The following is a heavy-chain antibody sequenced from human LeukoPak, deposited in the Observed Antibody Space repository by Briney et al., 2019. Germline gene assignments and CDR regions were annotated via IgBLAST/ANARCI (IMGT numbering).Heavy chain of an antibody. CDR3: AKDLGGGSSWPFDAFGI. D-gene: IGHD6-13*01. J-gene: IGHJ3*02. CDR1: GFTFSSYG. CDR2: ISYDGSNK. V-gene: IGHV3-30*18. Sequence: GESXXLSCAASGFTFSSYGMHWVRQAPGKGLEWVAVISYDGSNKYYADSVKGRFTISRDNSKNTLYLQMNSLRAEDTAVYYCAKDLGGGSSWPFDAFGIWGQGTMVTVSS.